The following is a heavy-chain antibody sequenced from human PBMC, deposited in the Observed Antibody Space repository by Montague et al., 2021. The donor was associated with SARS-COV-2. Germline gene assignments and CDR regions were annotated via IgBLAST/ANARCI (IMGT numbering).Heavy chain of an antibody. CDR1: GGSISSSSYY. CDR2: IYYSGST. J-gene: IGHJ3*02. D-gene: IGHD3-22*01. Sequence: SETRSLTCTVSGGSISSSSYYWGWIRQPPGKGLEWIGSIYYSGSTYYNPSLKSRVTISVDTSKNQFSLKLSSVTAADTAVYYCARFPTSYYYDSKAAPATPDACAIWGQGTMVTVSS. V-gene: IGHV4-39*01. CDR3: ARFPTSYYYDSKAAPATPDACAI.